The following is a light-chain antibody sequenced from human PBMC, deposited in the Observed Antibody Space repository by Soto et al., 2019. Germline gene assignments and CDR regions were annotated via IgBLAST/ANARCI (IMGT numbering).Light chain of an antibody. CDR2: GAS. V-gene: IGKV3-15*01. CDR1: QNIGRN. Sequence: EIVMTQSPGTLSVSPGESATLSCRASQNIGRNVAWYQQKSGQAPRLLIYGASTRATGFPATFRGSGSGTEFTLTITSLQSEDFAIYYCQQYNNWPYTCGQGTKPEIK. J-gene: IGKJ2*01. CDR3: QQYNNWPYT.